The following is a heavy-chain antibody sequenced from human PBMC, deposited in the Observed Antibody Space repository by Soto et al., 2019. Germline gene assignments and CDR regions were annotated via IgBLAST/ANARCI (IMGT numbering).Heavy chain of an antibody. CDR3: ERDSPNYYGSGSPDY. D-gene: IGHD3-10*01. Sequence: GGSLRLSCAASGFTVSSNYMSWVRQAPGKGLEWVSVIYSGGSTYYADSVKGRFTISRDNSKNTLYLQMNSLRAEDTAVYYCERDSPNYYGSGSPDYWGQGTLVTVSS. CDR2: IYSGGST. J-gene: IGHJ4*02. V-gene: IGHV3-66*01. CDR1: GFTVSSNY.